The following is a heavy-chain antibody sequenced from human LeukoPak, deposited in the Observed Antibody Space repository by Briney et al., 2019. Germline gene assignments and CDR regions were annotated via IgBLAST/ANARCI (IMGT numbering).Heavy chain of an antibody. Sequence: PGGSLRLSCAASGFTFSSYSMNWVRQAPGKGLEWVSSISSSSSYIYYADSVKGRFTISRDNDKNSLYLQMNSLRAEDTAVYYCAREWIQTFDYWGQGTLVTVSS. CDR1: GFTFSSYS. D-gene: IGHD5-18*01. J-gene: IGHJ4*02. V-gene: IGHV3-21*01. CDR3: AREWIQTFDY. CDR2: ISSSSSYI.